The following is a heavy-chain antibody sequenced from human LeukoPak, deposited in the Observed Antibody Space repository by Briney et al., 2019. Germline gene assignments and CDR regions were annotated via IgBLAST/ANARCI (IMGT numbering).Heavy chain of an antibody. Sequence: GGSLRLSCAASGFTFSSYSMNWIRQAPGKGLEWVSSISSSTSYIYYVDSVKGRFTIPKDNAKNSLYLQMNSLRAEDTAVYYCARAGGSTVSHSDYWGQGTLVTVSS. CDR3: ARAGGSTVSHSDY. V-gene: IGHV3-21*01. CDR2: ISSSTSYI. J-gene: IGHJ4*02. D-gene: IGHD4-17*01. CDR1: GFTFSSYS.